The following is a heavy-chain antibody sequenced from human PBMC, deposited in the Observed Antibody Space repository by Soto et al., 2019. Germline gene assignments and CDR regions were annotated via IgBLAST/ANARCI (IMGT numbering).Heavy chain of an antibody. J-gene: IGHJ4*02. D-gene: IGHD3-10*01. CDR2: IYYSGST. CDR1: GGSISSSSYY. V-gene: IGHV4-39*01. Sequence: QLQLQESGPGLVKPSETLSLTCTVSGGSISSSSYYWGWIRQPPGKGLEWIGSIYYSGSTYYNPSLKSRVPISVDTSKNQFSLKLSSVTAADTAVYYCARGYYYGSGSLPFDYWGQGTLVTVSS. CDR3: ARGYYYGSGSLPFDY.